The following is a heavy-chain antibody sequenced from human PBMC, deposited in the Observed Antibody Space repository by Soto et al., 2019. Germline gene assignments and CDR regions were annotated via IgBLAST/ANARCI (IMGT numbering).Heavy chain of an antibody. CDR2: IIPIFGTA. D-gene: IGHD3-22*01. CDR3: GRGGTMIEMGY. Sequence: SVKVSCKASGGTLSSYSISCLREAPGQGLEWMGGIIPIFGTANYAQKFQGRVTITADESTSTAYMELSSLRSEDTAVYYCGRGGTMIEMGYWGQGTLVTVSS. CDR1: GGTLSSYS. J-gene: IGHJ4*02. V-gene: IGHV1-69*13.